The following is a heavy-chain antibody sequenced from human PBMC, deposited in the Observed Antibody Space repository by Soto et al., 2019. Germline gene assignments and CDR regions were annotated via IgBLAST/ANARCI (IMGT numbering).Heavy chain of an antibody. V-gene: IGHV1-18*01. CDR3: ARDHTAVVVIIADAFDI. D-gene: IGHD3-22*01. J-gene: IGHJ3*02. CDR1: GYTFTSYG. Sequence: QVQLVQSGAEVKKPGASVKVSCKASGYTFTSYGISWVRQAPGQGLEWMGWISAYNGNTNYAQKLQGRVTMTTDTSXGXXYMELRSLRSDDTAVYYCARDHTAVVVIIADAFDIWGQGTMVTVSS. CDR2: ISAYNGNT.